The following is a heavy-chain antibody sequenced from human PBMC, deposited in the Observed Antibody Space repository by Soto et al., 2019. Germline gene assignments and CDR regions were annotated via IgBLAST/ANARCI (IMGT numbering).Heavy chain of an antibody. V-gene: IGHV1-69*01. D-gene: IGHD2-15*01. CDR1: GGTCSSYA. Sequence: QVQLVQSGAEVKKPGSSVKVSCKASGGTCSSYAISWVRQAPGQGLEWMGGIIPIFGTANYAQKFQGRVTITADESTSTAYMELSSLRSEDTAVYYCAAYCSGGSCYSDAFDIWGQGTMVTVSS. CDR2: IIPIFGTA. CDR3: AAYCSGGSCYSDAFDI. J-gene: IGHJ3*02.